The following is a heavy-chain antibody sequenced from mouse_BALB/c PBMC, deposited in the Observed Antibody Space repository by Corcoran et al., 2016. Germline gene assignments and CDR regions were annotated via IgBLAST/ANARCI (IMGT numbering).Heavy chain of an antibody. CDR2: INPYNGAT. Sequence: EVQLQQSGPELVKPGASVKISCKASGYSFTGYYMHWVKQSHVKSLEWIGHINPYNGATSYNQNFKDKASLTVDKSSSTAYMELHSLTSEDSAGYDCAREADDPFAYWGQGTLVTVSA. V-gene: IGHV1-26*01. CDR1: GYSFTGYY. CDR3: AREADDPFAY. J-gene: IGHJ3*01.